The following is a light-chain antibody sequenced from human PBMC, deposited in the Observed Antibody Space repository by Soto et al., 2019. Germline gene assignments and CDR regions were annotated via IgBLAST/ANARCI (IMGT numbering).Light chain of an antibody. CDR1: RDIITL. Sequence: DIPMTQSPSTLSASVGDTVTITCRASRDIITLLFWYQHQQRKAPHLLIYQASTLEGGVPPRFSGSGSGTDFTLTISSLQPDDFATYYCQQYRSYSWTFGQGTKVEI. J-gene: IGKJ1*01. V-gene: IGKV1-5*03. CDR3: QQYRSYSWT. CDR2: QAS.